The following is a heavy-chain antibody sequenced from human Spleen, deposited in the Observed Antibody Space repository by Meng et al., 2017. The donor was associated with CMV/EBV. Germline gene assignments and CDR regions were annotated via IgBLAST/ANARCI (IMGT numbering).Heavy chain of an antibody. D-gene: IGHD2/OR15-2a*01. Sequence: GESLKISCEVSGFSVDDYTMNWVRQAPGKGLEWVSVISWDGDSTSYADSVKGRFTISRDNSRNSLSLQMNSLRPEGTALYYCTRDMRIGKYYIPMVYWGQGTLVTVSS. CDR1: GFSVDDYT. CDR2: ISWDGDST. J-gene: IGHJ4*02. V-gene: IGHV3-43*01. CDR3: TRDMRIGKYYIPMVY.